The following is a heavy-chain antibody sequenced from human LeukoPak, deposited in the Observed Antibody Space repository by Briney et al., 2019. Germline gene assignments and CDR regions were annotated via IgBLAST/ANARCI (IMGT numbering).Heavy chain of an antibody. D-gene: IGHD3-10*01. CDR2: ISYDGSNK. CDR1: GFTFSSYA. CDR3: ARDYGHWFDP. Sequence: GGSLRLSCAASGFTFSSYAMHWVRQAPGKGLEWVAVISYDGSNKHYADSVKGRFTISRDNAKNSLYLQMNSLRAEDTAVYYCARDYGHWFDPWGQGTLVTVSS. J-gene: IGHJ5*02. V-gene: IGHV3-30-3*01.